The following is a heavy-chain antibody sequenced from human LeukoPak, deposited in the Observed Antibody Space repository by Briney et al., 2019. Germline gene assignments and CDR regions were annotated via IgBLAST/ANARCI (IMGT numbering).Heavy chain of an antibody. CDR3: AKGIWFGELFPIDP. Sequence: GGSLRLSCAASGFTFSSYAMSWVRQAPGKGLEWVSAISGSGGSTYYADSVKGQFTISRDNSKNTLYLQMNSLRAEDTAVYYCAKGIWFGELFPIDPWGQGTLVTVSS. CDR2: ISGSGGST. CDR1: GFTFSSYA. D-gene: IGHD3-10*01. J-gene: IGHJ5*02. V-gene: IGHV3-23*01.